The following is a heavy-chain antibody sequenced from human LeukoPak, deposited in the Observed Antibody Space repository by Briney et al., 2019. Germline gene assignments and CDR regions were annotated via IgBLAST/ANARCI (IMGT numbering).Heavy chain of an antibody. D-gene: IGHD2-15*01. V-gene: IGHV1-69*06. Sequence: GSSVKVSCKASGGTFSSYAISWVRQAPGQGLEWMGGIIPIFGTANYAQKFQGRVTITADKSTSTAYMELSSLRSEDTAVYYCARALSPRPSGYCSGGSCYSPYYGMDVWGKGTTVTVSS. J-gene: IGHJ6*04. CDR3: ARALSPRPSGYCSGGSCYSPYYGMDV. CDR2: IIPIFGTA. CDR1: GGTFSSYA.